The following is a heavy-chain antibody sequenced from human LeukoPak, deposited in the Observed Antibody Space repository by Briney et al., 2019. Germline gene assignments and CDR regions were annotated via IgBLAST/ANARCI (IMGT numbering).Heavy chain of an antibody. CDR1: GFTFSSYS. CDR2: ISSSSSTI. J-gene: IGHJ4*02. D-gene: IGHD6-6*01. V-gene: IGHV3-48*01. Sequence: TGGSLRLSCAASGFTFSSYSMNWVRQAPGKGLEWVSYISSSSSTIYYADSVKGRFTISRDNAKNSLCLQMNSLRAEDTAVYYCAREQLADYWGQGTLVTVSS. CDR3: AREQLADY.